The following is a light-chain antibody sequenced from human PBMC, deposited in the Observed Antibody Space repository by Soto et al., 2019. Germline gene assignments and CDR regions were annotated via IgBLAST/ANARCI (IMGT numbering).Light chain of an antibody. Sequence: DIKLTQSPSFLSASVGDRVTITCRASQDISSYLAWYQQRPGKVPRFLTHSASTLQSVTPSRFSATGSGTTFTLTISSLQPEDIATSYCQQLNRFHRTFGQGTKVE. CDR3: QQLNRFHRT. CDR2: SAS. V-gene: IGKV1-9*01. CDR1: QDISSY. J-gene: IGKJ1*01.